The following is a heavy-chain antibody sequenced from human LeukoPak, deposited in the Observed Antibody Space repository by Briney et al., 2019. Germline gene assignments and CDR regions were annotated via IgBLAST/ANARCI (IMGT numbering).Heavy chain of an antibody. J-gene: IGHJ6*03. V-gene: IGHV4-34*01. CDR3: ARSPSYYYDSSGPRVNYYYYYMDV. Sequence: SETLSLTCAVYGGSFSGYYWSWIRQPPGKGLEWIGEISHSGSTNYNPSLKSRVTISVDTSKNQFSLKLSSVTAADTAVYYCARSPSYYYDSSGPRVNYYYYYMDVWGKGTTVTISS. CDR1: GGSFSGYY. CDR2: ISHSGST. D-gene: IGHD3-22*01.